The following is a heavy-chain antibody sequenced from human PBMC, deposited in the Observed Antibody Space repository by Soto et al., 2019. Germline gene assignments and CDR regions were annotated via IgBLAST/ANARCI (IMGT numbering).Heavy chain of an antibody. V-gene: IGHV4-31*03. D-gene: IGHD6-13*01. Sequence: SETLSLTCTVSVGSISSGGYYWSWIRQHPGKGLEWIGYIYYSGSTYYNPSLKSRVTISVDTSKNQFSLKLSSVTAADTAVYYCARDEGAAAGPLGVWGQGTTVTVSS. CDR3: ARDEGAAAGPLGV. CDR1: VGSISSGGYY. J-gene: IGHJ6*02. CDR2: IYYSGST.